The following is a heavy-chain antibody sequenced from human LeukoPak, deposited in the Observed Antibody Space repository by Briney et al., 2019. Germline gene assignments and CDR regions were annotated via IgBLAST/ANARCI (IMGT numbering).Heavy chain of an antibody. D-gene: IGHD1-26*01. Sequence: PGGSLRLSCAASGFTFDDYAMHWVRQAPGKGLEWVSVIYSGGSTYYADSVKGRFTISRHNSKNTLYLQMNSLRAEDTAVYYCASGSVGATKSYFDYWGQGTLVTVSS. CDR2: IYSGGST. CDR1: GFTFDDYA. J-gene: IGHJ4*02. CDR3: ASGSVGATKSYFDY. V-gene: IGHV3-53*04.